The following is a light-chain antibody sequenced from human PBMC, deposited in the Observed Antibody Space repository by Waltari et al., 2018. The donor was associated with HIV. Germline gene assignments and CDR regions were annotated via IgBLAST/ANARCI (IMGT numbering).Light chain of an antibody. Sequence: EIVRTQCEATLSVSPGERATLSCRASQSVSSNLAWYQQKPGQAPRLLIYDASTRATGIPARFSGSGSGTEFTLTISSLQSEDFAVYYCQQYNNWPPITFGQGTRLEIK. CDR1: QSVSSN. V-gene: IGKV3-15*01. CDR2: DAS. J-gene: IGKJ5*01. CDR3: QQYNNWPPIT.